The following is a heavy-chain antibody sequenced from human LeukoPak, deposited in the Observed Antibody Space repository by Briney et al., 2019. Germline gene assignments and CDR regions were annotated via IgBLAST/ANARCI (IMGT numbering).Heavy chain of an antibody. V-gene: IGHV3-48*01. CDR1: GFTFSSYA. Sequence: PGGSLRLSCAASGFTFSSYAMSWVRQAPGKGLEWVSYISSSSSTIYYADSVKGRFTISRDNAKNSLYLQMNSLRAEDTAVYYCAGDYSSSSYDYYYYMDVWGKGTTVTVSS. CDR2: ISSSSSTI. J-gene: IGHJ6*03. D-gene: IGHD6-6*01. CDR3: AGDYSSSSYDYYYYMDV.